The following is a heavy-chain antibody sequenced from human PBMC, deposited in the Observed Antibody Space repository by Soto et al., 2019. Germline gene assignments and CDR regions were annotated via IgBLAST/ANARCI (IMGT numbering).Heavy chain of an antibody. D-gene: IGHD2-2*01. CDR2: TYYRSKWYN. Sequence: SQTLSLTCAISGASVSRKRAAWNWIRQSQSRGLEWLGRTYYRSKWYNDYAVSVKSRITINPDTSKNQFSLHLNSVTPEDTAVYYCGTFLSTTSPDVWGEGTTVTGSS. CDR1: GASVSRKRAA. CDR3: GTFLSTTSPDV. J-gene: IGHJ6*04. V-gene: IGHV6-1*01.